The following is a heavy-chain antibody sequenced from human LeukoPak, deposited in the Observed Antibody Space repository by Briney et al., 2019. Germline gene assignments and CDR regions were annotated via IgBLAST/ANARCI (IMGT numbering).Heavy chain of an antibody. Sequence: ATVKVSCKASGGTFSSYAISWVRQAPGQGLEWMGGIIPTFGTANYAQKFQGRVTITADKSTSTAYMELSSLRSEDTAVYYCARGTGYSSSWKDAFDIWGQGTMVTVPS. D-gene: IGHD6-13*01. V-gene: IGHV1-69*06. J-gene: IGHJ3*02. CDR3: ARGTGYSSSWKDAFDI. CDR2: IIPTFGTA. CDR1: GGTFSSYA.